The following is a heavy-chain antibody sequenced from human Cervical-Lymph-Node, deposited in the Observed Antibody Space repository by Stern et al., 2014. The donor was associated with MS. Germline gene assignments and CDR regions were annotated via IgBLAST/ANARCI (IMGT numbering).Heavy chain of an antibody. CDR3: AHRQFRKDGYNFNY. J-gene: IGHJ4*02. D-gene: IGHD5-24*01. CDR2: IFWDDDQ. Sequence: QVTLKESGPTLVRPTQTLTLTCTFTGFSLNSSAVSVGWIRQPPGKALEWLALIFWDDDQRYSPSLQSRLTITKDTSKNQVVLKMTNMDYVDTGTYYCAHRQFRKDGYNFNYWGPGTLVTVSS. CDR1: GFSLNSSAVS. V-gene: IGHV2-5*02.